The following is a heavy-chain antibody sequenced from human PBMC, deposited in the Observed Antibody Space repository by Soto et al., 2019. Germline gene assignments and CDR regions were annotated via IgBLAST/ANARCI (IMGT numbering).Heavy chain of an antibody. J-gene: IGHJ4*02. CDR1: GFTFGTYA. CDR3: AKGEAYYYDTSAYFAY. D-gene: IGHD3-22*01. Sequence: GGSLRLSCAASGFTFGTYAMNWVRQAPGKGLEWIAAISGSGGSTHYADSLKGRCTISRDNSKNTLYLQMNSLRAEDTAVYYCAKGEAYYYDTSAYFAYWGQGTLVTVSS. CDR2: ISGSGGST. V-gene: IGHV3-23*01.